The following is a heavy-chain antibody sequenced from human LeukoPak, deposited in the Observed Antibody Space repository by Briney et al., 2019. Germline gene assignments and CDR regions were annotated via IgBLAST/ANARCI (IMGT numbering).Heavy chain of an antibody. J-gene: IGHJ4*02. V-gene: IGHV4-59*08. CDR1: GGSISSYY. CDR3: AGHHPRNTVDF. CDR2: ISDIGSI. Sequence: SETLSLACTVSGGSISSYYWSWIRQPPGKGLEWIAYISDIGSINYNPSLKSRVTISLETSKNQFSLKLSSVTAADTAVYYCAGHHPRNTVDFWGQGTLVTVSS. D-gene: IGHD2/OR15-2a*01.